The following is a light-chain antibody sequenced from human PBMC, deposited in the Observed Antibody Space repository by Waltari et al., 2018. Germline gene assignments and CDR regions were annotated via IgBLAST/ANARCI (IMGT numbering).Light chain of an antibody. J-gene: IGLJ3*02. CDR2: GNT. CDR1: SSNIGAGFD. V-gene: IGLV1-40*01. CDR3: QSYDGSLSGSRV. Sequence: QSVLTQPPSVSGAPGQRVTISCTGSSSNIGAGFDVPWYQQLPRTAPKLLIYGNTNRPSGGPDRFSGSKSGTSASLAITGLQAEDEADYYCQSYDGSLSGSRVFGGGTKVTVL.